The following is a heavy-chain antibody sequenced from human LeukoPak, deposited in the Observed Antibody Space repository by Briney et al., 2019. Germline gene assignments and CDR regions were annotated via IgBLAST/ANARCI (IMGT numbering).Heavy chain of an antibody. D-gene: IGHD3-9*01. Sequence: GGSLRLSCAASGFTFSSDWMHWVRQAPGKGLEWVSFISTSSSYIYYADSVKGRFTISRHNAKNSLYLEMNSLRAEDTAVYYCARDSGGYFDRNHFDYWGQGTLVTVSS. CDR1: GFTFSSDW. CDR3: ARDSGGYFDRNHFDY. J-gene: IGHJ4*02. CDR2: ISTSSSYI. V-gene: IGHV3-21*06.